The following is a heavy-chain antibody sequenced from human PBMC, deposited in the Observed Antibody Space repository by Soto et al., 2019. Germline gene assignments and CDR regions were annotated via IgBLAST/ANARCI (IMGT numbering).Heavy chain of an antibody. CDR2: IYYSGST. D-gene: IGHD3-22*01. CDR1: GGSVISGSYY. CDR3: ARAVYYDSSGPYDY. Sequence: PSETLSLTCTVSGGSVISGSYYWIWIRQPPGKGLEWIGYIYYSGSTNYNPSLKSRVTISVDTSKNQFSLKLSSVTAADTAVYYCARAVYYDSSGPYDYWGQGTLVTVSS. J-gene: IGHJ4*02. V-gene: IGHV4-61*01.